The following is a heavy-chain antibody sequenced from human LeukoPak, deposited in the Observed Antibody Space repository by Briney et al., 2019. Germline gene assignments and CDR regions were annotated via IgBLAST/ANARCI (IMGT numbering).Heavy chain of an antibody. Sequence: GGSLRLSCAASGFTFSSYWMHWVRQAPGKGLEWVSVIYSGGSTYYADSVKGRFTISRHISQNTLYLQMNNLRAEDTAVYYCARVRLGSGWSLFDFWGQGTLVTVSS. D-gene: IGHD6-19*01. CDR1: GFTFSSYW. J-gene: IGHJ4*02. CDR2: IYSGGST. CDR3: ARVRLGSGWSLFDF. V-gene: IGHV3-53*04.